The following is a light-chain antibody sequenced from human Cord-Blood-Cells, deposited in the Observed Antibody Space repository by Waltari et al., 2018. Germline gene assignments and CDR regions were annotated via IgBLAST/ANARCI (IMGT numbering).Light chain of an antibody. CDR2: PLS. V-gene: IGKV2-40*01. CDR1: QSLLDSDDGNTY. Sequence: DIVMTHTPLSLPVTPGEPASISCRSSQSLLDSDDGNTYLDWYLQKPGQSPQLLIYPLSYRASGVPDRFSGSGSGTDFTLKISRVEAEDVGVYYCMQRIEFPRTFGQGTKVEIK. J-gene: IGKJ1*01. CDR3: MQRIEFPRT.